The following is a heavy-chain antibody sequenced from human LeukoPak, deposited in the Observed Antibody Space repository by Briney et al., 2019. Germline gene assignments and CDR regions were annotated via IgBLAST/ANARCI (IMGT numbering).Heavy chain of an antibody. CDR1: GLIFHNYA. V-gene: IGHV3-23*01. D-gene: IGHD4-17*01. Sequence: GGSLRLSCAASGLIFHNYALVWIRRAPGRGPEWVSAILGGGGTFYADAVKGRFTISRDNSKNTLYLQMNSLRAEDTATYYCGQDPNGNYIGAFDFWGRGTMVTVSS. CDR3: GQDPNGNYIGAFDF. CDR2: ILGGGGT. J-gene: IGHJ3*01.